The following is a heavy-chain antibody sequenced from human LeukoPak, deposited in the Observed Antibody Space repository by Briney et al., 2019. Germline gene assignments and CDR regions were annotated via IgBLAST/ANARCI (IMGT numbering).Heavy chain of an antibody. V-gene: IGHV3-21*01. CDR3: ARALPYNYGSMDF. J-gene: IGHJ4*02. D-gene: IGHD5-18*01. CDR1: GFTFSSYS. Sequence: GGSLRLSCADSGFTFSSYSMNWVRQAPGKGLEWVSSISSGSKYIYNADSVKGRFTISRDNAKNSLYLQMNSLRAEDTAVYYCARALPYNYGSMDFWGQGTLVIVSS. CDR2: ISSGSKYI.